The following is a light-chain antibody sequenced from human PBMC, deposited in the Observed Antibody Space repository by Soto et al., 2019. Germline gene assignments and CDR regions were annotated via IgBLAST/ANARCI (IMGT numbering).Light chain of an antibody. CDR1: QSVSSN. V-gene: IGKV3-15*01. Sequence: EIVMTQSPATLSVSPGERATLSCRASQSVSSNLAWYQQKPGQAPRLLIYGASTRATGIPERFSGIGSGTEFTLTISSLKSEDLAGYYCPQYDNWLRTFGQGTKLEIK. CDR3: PQYDNWLRT. CDR2: GAS. J-gene: IGKJ2*01.